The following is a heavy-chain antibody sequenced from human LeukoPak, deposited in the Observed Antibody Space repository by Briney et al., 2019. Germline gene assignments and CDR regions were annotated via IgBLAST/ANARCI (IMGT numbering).Heavy chain of an antibody. CDR2: MSYSGSA. CDR1: GGSISSSSYY. J-gene: IGHJ5*02. CDR3: ASHHWNAQFDP. V-gene: IGHV4-39*01. Sequence: SETLSLTCSVSGGSISSSSYYWGWFRQPPGKGLEWIGSMSYSGSAYYNWSLKSRVTMSVDTSKNQFSLKLSSVTAADTAVYYCASHHWNAQFDPWGQGTLVTVS. D-gene: IGHD1-1*01.